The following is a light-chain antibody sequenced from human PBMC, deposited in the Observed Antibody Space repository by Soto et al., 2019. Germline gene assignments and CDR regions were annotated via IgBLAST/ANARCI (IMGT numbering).Light chain of an antibody. CDR1: QSVGTY. CDR3: QQYNPPWT. Sequence: EIVMTQSPATLSVSPGERATLSCGASQSVGTYLAWYQQKPGQAPRLLIYDASTRATDIPGRFSGSGSGTESTLTISSLQSEDFAVYYCQQYNPPWTFGQGTKVEIK. V-gene: IGKV3-15*01. J-gene: IGKJ1*01. CDR2: DAS.